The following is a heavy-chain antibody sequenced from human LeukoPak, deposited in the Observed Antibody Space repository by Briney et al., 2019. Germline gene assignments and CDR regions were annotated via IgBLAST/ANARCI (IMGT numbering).Heavy chain of an antibody. V-gene: IGHV1-3*01. CDR1: GYTFTSYA. CDR3: ARDLPRYCSSTSCQGNY. J-gene: IGHJ4*02. D-gene: IGHD2-2*01. Sequence: ASVKVSCKASGYTFTSYAMHWVRQAPGQRLEWMGWINAGNDNTKYSQKFQGRVTITRDTSASTAYMELSSLRSEDTAVYYCARDLPRYCSSTSCQGNYWGQGTLVTVSS. CDR2: INAGNDNT.